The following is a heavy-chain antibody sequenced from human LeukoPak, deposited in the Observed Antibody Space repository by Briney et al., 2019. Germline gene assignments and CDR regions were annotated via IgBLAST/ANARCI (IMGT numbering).Heavy chain of an antibody. V-gene: IGHV4-39*07. D-gene: IGHD3-10*01. CDR3: AQGSYYAFDI. CDR1: GFTFSSYS. Sequence: GSLRLSCAASGFTFSSYSMNWVRQPPGKGLEWIGSIYYSGSTYYNPSLKSRVTISVDTSKNQFSLKLSSVTAADTAVYYCAQGSYYAFDIWGQGTMVTVSS. CDR2: IYYSGST. J-gene: IGHJ3*02.